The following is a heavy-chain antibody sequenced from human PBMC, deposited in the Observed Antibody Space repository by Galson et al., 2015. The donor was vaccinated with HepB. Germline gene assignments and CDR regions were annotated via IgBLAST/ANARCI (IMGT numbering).Heavy chain of an antibody. CDR2: IRSKAYGGTT. V-gene: IGHV3-49*04. CDR1: GFTFGDYA. Sequence: SLRLSCAASGFTFGDYAMSWVRQAPGKGLEWVGFIRSKAYGGTTEYAASVKGRFTISRDDSKSIAYLQMNSLKTEDTAVYYCTTIFGVVIIPVADWFDPWGQGTLVTVSS. CDR3: TTIFGVVIIPVADWFDP. J-gene: IGHJ5*02. D-gene: IGHD3-3*01.